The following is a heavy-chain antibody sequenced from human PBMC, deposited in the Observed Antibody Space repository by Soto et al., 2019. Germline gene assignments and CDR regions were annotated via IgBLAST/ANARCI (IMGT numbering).Heavy chain of an antibody. J-gene: IGHJ4*02. CDR3: ARFIVGATTYFDY. V-gene: IGHV4-30-4*01. CDR1: GGSISSGDYY. CDR2: IYYSGST. Sequence: SETLSLTCTVPGGSISSGDYYWSWIRQPPGKGLEWIGYIYYSGSTYYNPSLKSRVTISVDTSKNQFSLKLSSVTAADTAVYYCARFIVGATTYFDYWGQGTLVTVSS. D-gene: IGHD1-26*01.